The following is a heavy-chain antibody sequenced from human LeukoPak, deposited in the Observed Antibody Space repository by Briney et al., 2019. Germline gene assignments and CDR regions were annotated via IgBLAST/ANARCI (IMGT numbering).Heavy chain of an antibody. CDR3: ARARGGSGWIPRWFDP. CDR1: GGSISSSNW. CDR2: IYHSGST. Sequence: PSWTLSLTCAVSGGSISSSNWWSWVRQPPGKGLEWIGEIYHSGSTNYNPSLKSRVTISVDKSKNQFSLKLSSVTAADTAVYYCARARGGSGWIPRWFDPWGQGTLVTVSS. D-gene: IGHD6-19*01. J-gene: IGHJ5*02. V-gene: IGHV4-4*02.